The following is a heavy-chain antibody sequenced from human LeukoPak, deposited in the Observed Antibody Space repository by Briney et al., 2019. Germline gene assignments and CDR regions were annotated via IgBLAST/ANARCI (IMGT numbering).Heavy chain of an antibody. Sequence: GGSLRLSCAASGFTFSSYAMSWVRQAPGKGLEWVSAISGSGGSTYYADSVKGRFTISRDNSKNTPYLQMNSLRAEDTAVYYCAKVGYCSSTSCSGSKFDPWGQGTLVTVSS. V-gene: IGHV3-23*01. D-gene: IGHD2-2*01. CDR1: GFTFSSYA. CDR2: ISGSGGST. CDR3: AKVGYCSSTSCSGSKFDP. J-gene: IGHJ5*02.